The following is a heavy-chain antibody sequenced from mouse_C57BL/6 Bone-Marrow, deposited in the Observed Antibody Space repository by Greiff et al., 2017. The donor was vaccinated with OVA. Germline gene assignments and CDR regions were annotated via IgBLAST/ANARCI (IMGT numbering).Heavy chain of an antibody. D-gene: IGHD4-1*01. CDR1: GYAFSSSW. J-gene: IGHJ3*01. Sequence: QVQLQQSGPELVKPGASVKISCKASGYAFSSSWMNWVKQRPGKGLEWIGRIYPGDGDTNYNGKFKGKATLTADKSSSTAYMQLSSLTSEDSAVYFCALANWAWFAYWGQGTLVTVSA. CDR3: ALANWAWFAY. CDR2: IYPGDGDT. V-gene: IGHV1-82*01.